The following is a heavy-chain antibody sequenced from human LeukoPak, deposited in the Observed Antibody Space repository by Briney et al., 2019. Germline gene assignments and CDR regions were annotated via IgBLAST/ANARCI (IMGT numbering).Heavy chain of an antibody. CDR2: VRVDGHTT. J-gene: IGHJ3*02. V-gene: IGHV3-23*01. Sequence: GGSLRLSCVASGFIFSNYGMSWVRQVPGKGLEWVSSVRVDGHTTFYADSVKGRFTISRDNSKNTLYLQMNSLRAEDTAVYYCASNPAAAAAFDIWGQGTMVTVSS. CDR1: GFIFSNYG. D-gene: IGHD6-13*01. CDR3: ASNPAAAAAFDI.